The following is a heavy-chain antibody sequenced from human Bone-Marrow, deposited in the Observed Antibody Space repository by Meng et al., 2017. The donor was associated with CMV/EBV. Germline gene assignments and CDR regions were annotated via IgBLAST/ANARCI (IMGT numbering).Heavy chain of an antibody. CDR2: ISAYNGNT. V-gene: IGHV1-18*01. CDR3: VWITMVRGVTGGVGFDP. Sequence: VPVVQSGAEVKKPGALVKVSCKASGYTFTSYGISWVRQAPGQGLEWMGWISAYNGNTNYAQKLQGRVTMTTDTSTSTAYMELRSLRSDDTAVYYCVWITMVRGVTGGVGFDPWGQGTLVTVSS. CDR1: GYTFTSYG. J-gene: IGHJ5*02. D-gene: IGHD3-10*01.